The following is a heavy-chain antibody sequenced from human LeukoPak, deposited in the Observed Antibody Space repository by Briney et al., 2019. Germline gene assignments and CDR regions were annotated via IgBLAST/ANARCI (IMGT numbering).Heavy chain of an antibody. Sequence: GGSLRLSCAASGFTFSSYAMSWVRQAPGKGLEWVSAISGSGGSTYYADSVKGRFTISRDNSKNTLYLQMNSLRAEDTAVYYCANGGAWTEAPFDYWGQGTLVTVSS. CDR1: GFTFSSYA. D-gene: IGHD1-1*01. J-gene: IGHJ4*02. CDR2: ISGSGGST. CDR3: ANGGAWTEAPFDY. V-gene: IGHV3-23*01.